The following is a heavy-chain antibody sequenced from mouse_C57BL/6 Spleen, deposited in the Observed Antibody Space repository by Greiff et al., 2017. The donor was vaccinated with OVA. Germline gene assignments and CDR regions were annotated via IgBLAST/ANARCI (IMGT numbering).Heavy chain of an antibody. Sequence: EVQLVESGPELVKPGASVKMSCKASGYTFTDYNMHWVKQSHGKSLEWIGYISPNNGGTSYNQKFKGKATLTVNKSSSTAYMELRSLTSEDSAVYYCARHYGHWYFDVWGTGTTVTVSS. CDR3: ARHYGHWYFDV. J-gene: IGHJ1*03. CDR1: GYTFTDYN. CDR2: ISPNNGGT. V-gene: IGHV1-22*01. D-gene: IGHD1-1*01.